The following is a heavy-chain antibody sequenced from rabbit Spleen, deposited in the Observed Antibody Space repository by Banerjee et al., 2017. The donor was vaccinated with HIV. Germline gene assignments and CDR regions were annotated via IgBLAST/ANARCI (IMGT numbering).Heavy chain of an antibody. CDR3: ARHTDYVGLDL. D-gene: IGHD4-2*01. J-gene: IGHJ6*01. Sequence: QEQLVESGGGLVKPEGSLTLTCKASGFSFSSGWMCWVRQAPGKGLEWIACIYAGDGRIHYASWAKGRFTISKPSSTTVTLQMTSLTAADTATYFCARHTDYVGLDLWGPGTLVTVS. CDR2: IYAGDGRI. V-gene: IGHV1S45*01. CDR1: GFSFSSGW.